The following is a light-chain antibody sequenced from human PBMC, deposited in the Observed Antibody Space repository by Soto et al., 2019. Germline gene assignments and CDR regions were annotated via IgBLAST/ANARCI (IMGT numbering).Light chain of an antibody. CDR1: QSVSSSY. Sequence: EIVLTQSPGTLSLSPGERATLSCKASQSVSSSYLAWYRQKPGQAPRLLIHGASSRATAIPDRFSGSGSGTDFTLTISRLEPEDFAVYYCQQYGSSPSITFGQGTRLDIK. J-gene: IGKJ5*01. CDR2: GAS. V-gene: IGKV3-20*01. CDR3: QQYGSSPSIT.